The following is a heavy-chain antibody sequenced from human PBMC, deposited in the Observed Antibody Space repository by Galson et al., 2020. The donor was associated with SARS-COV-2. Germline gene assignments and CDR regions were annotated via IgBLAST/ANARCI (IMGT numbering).Heavy chain of an antibody. Sequence: SETLSLTCTVSGGSISSSSYYWGWIRQPPGKGLEWIGSIYYSGSTYYNPSLKSRVTISVDTSKNQFSLKLSSVTAADTAVYYCARLSGYYESSGYYNTAVDYWGQGTLVTVSS. V-gene: IGHV4-39*01. J-gene: IGHJ4*02. CDR2: IYYSGST. CDR1: GGSISSSSYY. CDR3: ARLSGYYESSGYYNTAVDY. D-gene: IGHD3-22*01.